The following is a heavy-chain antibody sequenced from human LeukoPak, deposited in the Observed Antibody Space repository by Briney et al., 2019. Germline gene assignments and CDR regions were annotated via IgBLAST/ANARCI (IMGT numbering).Heavy chain of an antibody. D-gene: IGHD6-19*01. CDR3: AKFSSGWTYFDY. V-gene: IGHV3-23*01. Sequence: PGGSLRLSCAASGFTFSSHAMTWVRQAPGKGLEWVSVISDRGANADYADSVKGRFTISRDNSKNTLYLQMNSLRAEDTAIYYCAKFSSGWTYFDYWGQGTLVSVSS. J-gene: IGHJ4*02. CDR2: ISDRGANA. CDR1: GFTFSSHA.